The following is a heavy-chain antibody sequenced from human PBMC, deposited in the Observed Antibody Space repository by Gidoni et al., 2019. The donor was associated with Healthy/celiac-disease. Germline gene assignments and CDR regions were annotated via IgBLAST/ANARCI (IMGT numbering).Heavy chain of an antibody. CDR1: GFTFSSYG. D-gene: IGHD3-10*01. CDR3: AKGASKLLLEYGSGRYGMDV. CDR2: ISYDGSNK. Sequence: QVQLVESGGGVVQPGRSLRLSCAASGFTFSSYGMHWVRQAPGKGLEWVAVISYDGSNKYYADSVKGRFTISRDNSKNTLYLQMNSLRAEDTAVYYCAKGASKLLLEYGSGRYGMDVWGQGTTVTVSS. J-gene: IGHJ6*02. V-gene: IGHV3-30*18.